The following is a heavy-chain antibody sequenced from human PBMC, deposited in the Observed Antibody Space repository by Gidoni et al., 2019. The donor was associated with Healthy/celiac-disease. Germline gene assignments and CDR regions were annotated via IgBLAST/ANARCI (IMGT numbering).Heavy chain of an antibody. CDR1: GYTFTGYS. J-gene: IGHJ3*02. CDR3: ARDYPGDYVCAFDI. D-gene: IGHD4-17*01. V-gene: IGHV1-2*06. Sequence: QVQLVQSGAEVKKPGASVKVSCKASGYTFTGYSMHWVRQAPGQGLEWMGRINPNSGGTNYAQKFQGRVTMTRDTSISTAYMELSRLRSDDTAVYYCARDYPGDYVCAFDIWGQGTMVTVSS. CDR2: INPNSGGT.